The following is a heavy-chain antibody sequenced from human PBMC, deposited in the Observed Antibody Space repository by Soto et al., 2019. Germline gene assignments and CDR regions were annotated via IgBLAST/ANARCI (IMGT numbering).Heavy chain of an antibody. J-gene: IGHJ4*02. V-gene: IGHV3-48*03. D-gene: IGHD5-12*01. CDR2: ISSGGGNI. CDR3: ARDRCLRYSGYDWHFDY. Sequence: EVQLVESGGVLVQPGESLRLSCAASGFPFSSYEMNWVRQAPGKGLEWVAYISSGGGNIYYADSVKGRFTNSRDNAKNSVDLKMNSLSAEDTAVYYCARDRCLRYSGYDWHFDYWGQGTLVTVSS. CDR1: GFPFSSYE.